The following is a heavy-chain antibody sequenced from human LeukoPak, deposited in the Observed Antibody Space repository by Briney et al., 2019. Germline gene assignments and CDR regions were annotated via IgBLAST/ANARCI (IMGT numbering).Heavy chain of an antibody. D-gene: IGHD2-2*02. Sequence: SVKVSCKASGGTFSSYAISWVRQAPGQGLEWMGGIIPIFGTANYAQKFQGRVTITTDESTSTAYMELSSLRSEDTAVYYCARDPEYCSSTSCYTGGNYWGQRPLAPVSS. CDR2: IIPIFGTA. J-gene: IGHJ4*02. V-gene: IGHV1-69*05. CDR3: ARDPEYCSSTSCYTGGNY. CDR1: GGTFSSYA.